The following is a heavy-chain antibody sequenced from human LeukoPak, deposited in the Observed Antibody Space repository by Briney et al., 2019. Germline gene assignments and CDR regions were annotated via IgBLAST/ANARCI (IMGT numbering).Heavy chain of an antibody. Sequence: GASVKVSCKASGYTFTSYGISWVRQAPGQGLEWMGGIIPIFGTANYAQKFQGRVTITTDESTSTAYMELSSLRSEDTAVYYCARDRATTYIAGRGVWGQGTLVTVSS. J-gene: IGHJ4*02. CDR1: GYTFTSYG. D-gene: IGHD1-26*01. V-gene: IGHV1-69*05. CDR3: ARDRATTYIAGRGV. CDR2: IIPIFGTA.